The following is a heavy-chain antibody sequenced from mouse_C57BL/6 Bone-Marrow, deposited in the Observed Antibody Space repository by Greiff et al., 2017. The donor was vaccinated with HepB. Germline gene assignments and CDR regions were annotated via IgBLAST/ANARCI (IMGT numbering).Heavy chain of an antibody. CDR1: GYTFTDYY. Sequence: EVKLMESGPVLVKPGASVKMSCKASGYTFTDYYMNWVKQSHGKSLEWIGVINPYNGGTSYNQKFKGKATLTVDKSSSTAYMELNSLTSEDSAVYYCARGGYYGTWFAYWGQGTLVTVSA. V-gene: IGHV1-19*01. J-gene: IGHJ3*01. CDR3: ARGGYYGTWFAY. CDR2: INPYNGGT. D-gene: IGHD1-1*01.